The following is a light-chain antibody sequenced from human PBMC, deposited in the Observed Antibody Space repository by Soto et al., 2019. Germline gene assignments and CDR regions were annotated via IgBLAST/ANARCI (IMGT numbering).Light chain of an antibody. CDR2: GAS. CDR1: QSVSSSY. J-gene: IGKJ1*01. V-gene: IGKV3-20*01. Sequence: EIVLTQSPGTLSLSPGERATLSCRASQSVSSSYLAWYQQNPGQAPRLLIYGASSRAAGIPDRFSGSGSGTDFTLTISRLEPEDFAVYYCQQYGSSRTFGQGTKVESK. CDR3: QQYGSSRT.